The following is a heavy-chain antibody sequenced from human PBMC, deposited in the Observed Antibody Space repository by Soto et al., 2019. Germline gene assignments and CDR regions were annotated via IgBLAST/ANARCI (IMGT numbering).Heavy chain of an antibody. Sequence: PGGSLRLSCAASGFTFDDYGMSWVRQAPGKGLEYVSAISSNGRSTYYANSVKGRFTISRDNSKNTLYLQMDSLRAEDMAVYYCARDRCTNGVCYAPSDYWGQGTLVTVSS. CDR2: ISSNGRST. CDR1: GFTFDDYG. V-gene: IGHV3-64*01. D-gene: IGHD2-8*01. J-gene: IGHJ4*02. CDR3: ARDRCTNGVCYAPSDY.